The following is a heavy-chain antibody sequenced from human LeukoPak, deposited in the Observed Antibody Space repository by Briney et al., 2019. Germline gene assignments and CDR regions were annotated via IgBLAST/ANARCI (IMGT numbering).Heavy chain of an antibody. D-gene: IGHD2/OR15-2a*01. CDR2: ISWNSGSI. CDR3: ARVPYGNNHSYYMDV. V-gene: IGHV3-9*01. J-gene: IGHJ6*03. Sequence: PGGSLRLSCAASGFTFDDYAMHWVRQAPGKGLEWVSGISWNSGSIGYADSVKGRFTISRDNAKNSLYLQMNSLRAEDTALYYCARVPYGNNHSYYMDVWGKGTTVTVSS. CDR1: GFTFDDYA.